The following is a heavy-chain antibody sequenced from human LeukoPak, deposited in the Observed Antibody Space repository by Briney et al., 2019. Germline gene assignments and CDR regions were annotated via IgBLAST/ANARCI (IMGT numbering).Heavy chain of an antibody. J-gene: IGHJ4*02. CDR2: IRHDGSSK. D-gene: IGHD3-10*01. CDR3: TKDRGTYYSPFDC. CDR1: GFTFSDFG. V-gene: IGHV3-30*02. Sequence: GGSLRLSCAASGFTFSDFGMYWVRQAPGKGLEWLSFIRHDGSSKYYADSVKGRFTISRDDSKNTLFLQMDSLRPEDTSMYYCTKDRGTYYSPFDCWGQGTLVTVSS.